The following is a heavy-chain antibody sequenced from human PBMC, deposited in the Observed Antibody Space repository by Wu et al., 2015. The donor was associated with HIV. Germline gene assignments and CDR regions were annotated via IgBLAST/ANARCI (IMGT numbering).Heavy chain of an antibody. Sequence: QVQLVQSGAEVKKPGATVKVSCKASGQTFTSFGISWVRQAPGQGLEWMGWVSSYSGSTDYAQKVQGRVTMTTDTSTNTAYLELRSLTSDDTAVYYCASDGESGIAAAHPYWGQGTLVTVSS. V-gene: IGHV1-18*01. CDR1: GQTFTSFG. CDR3: ASDGESGIAAAHPY. D-gene: IGHD6-13*01. J-gene: IGHJ4*02. CDR2: VSSYSGST.